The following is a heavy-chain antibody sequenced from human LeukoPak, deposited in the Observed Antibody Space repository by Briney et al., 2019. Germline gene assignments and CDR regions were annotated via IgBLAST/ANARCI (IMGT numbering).Heavy chain of an antibody. Sequence: GGSLRLSCAASGFTFSSYAMSWVRQAPGKGLEWVSAISGSGGSTYYADSVKGRFTISRDNSKNTLYLQMNSLRAEDTAVYYCVKASIAARPVSANDYWGQGTLVTVSS. J-gene: IGHJ4*02. V-gene: IGHV3-23*01. CDR3: VKASIAARPVSANDY. D-gene: IGHD6-6*01. CDR2: ISGSGGST. CDR1: GFTFSSYA.